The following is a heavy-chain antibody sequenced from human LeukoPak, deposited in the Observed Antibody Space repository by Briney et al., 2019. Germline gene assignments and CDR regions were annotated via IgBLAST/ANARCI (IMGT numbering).Heavy chain of an antibody. CDR1: GGSFSGYY. D-gene: IGHD3-16*01. Sequence: SETLSLTCAVYGGSFSGYYWSRIPQPPGKGLEWIGEINHSGSTTYNTSLKSRITISVDTSKNQFSLNLSSVTAADTAVYYCARGRGGDYYYYYMDVWGKGTTVTVSS. CDR3: ARGRGGDYYYYYMDV. J-gene: IGHJ6*03. CDR2: INHSGST. V-gene: IGHV4-34*01.